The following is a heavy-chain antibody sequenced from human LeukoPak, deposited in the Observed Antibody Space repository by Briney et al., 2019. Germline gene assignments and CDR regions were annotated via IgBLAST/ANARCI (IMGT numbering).Heavy chain of an antibody. D-gene: IGHD2-21*02. V-gene: IGHV3-11*04. CDR1: GFTFSDYF. Sequence: GGSLRLSCAASGFTFSDYFMSWIRQAPGKGLEWLSHISSSGTGYYTDSVKGRATISRDNAKNSLYLQMNSLRAEDTAVYYCARPAYCGGNCYYFPDYWGEGTLVTVSS. CDR3: ARPAYCGGNCYYFPDY. CDR2: ISSSGTG. J-gene: IGHJ4*02.